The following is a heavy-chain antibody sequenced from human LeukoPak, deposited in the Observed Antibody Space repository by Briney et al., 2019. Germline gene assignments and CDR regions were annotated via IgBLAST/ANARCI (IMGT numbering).Heavy chain of an antibody. Sequence: GGSLRLSCAASEFTFSNYALHWVRQAPGKGLQWVAVISYDGNTIHYADSVKGRFIISRDTSKNTLFLQMNSLRAEDTAVYYCARSGGLQKFDYWGQGTLVTVSS. J-gene: IGHJ4*02. CDR1: EFTFSNYA. V-gene: IGHV3-30-3*01. CDR3: ARSGGLQKFDY. D-gene: IGHD4-11*01. CDR2: ISYDGNTI.